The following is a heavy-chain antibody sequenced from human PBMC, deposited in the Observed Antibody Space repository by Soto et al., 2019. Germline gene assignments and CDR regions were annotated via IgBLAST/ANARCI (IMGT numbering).Heavy chain of an antibody. CDR1: GFTFSSYA. Sequence: GGSLRLSCAASGFTFSSYAMSWVRQAPGKGLEWVSGIRSSGGTSDYADSVKGRFTISRDNSKNTLYLRMNSLRAEDTAVYYCARGPLAVAGYFDYWGQGTLVTVSS. V-gene: IGHV3-23*01. D-gene: IGHD6-19*01. J-gene: IGHJ4*02. CDR3: ARGPLAVAGYFDY. CDR2: IRSSGGTS.